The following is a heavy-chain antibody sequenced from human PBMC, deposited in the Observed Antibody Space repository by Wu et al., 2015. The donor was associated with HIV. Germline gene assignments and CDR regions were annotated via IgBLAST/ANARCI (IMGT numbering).Heavy chain of an antibody. Sequence: QVQLVQSGAEVKKSGSSVKVSCKASGGTFSSYAISWVRQAPGQGLEWMGGIIPIFGTANYAQKFQGRVTITTDESTSTAYMELSSLRSEDTAVYYCASIAVAGTGVARLDYWARERWSPSPQ. CDR3: ASIAVAGTGVARLDY. V-gene: IGHV1-69*05. CDR1: GGTFSSYA. D-gene: IGHD6-19*01. J-gene: IGHJ4*02. CDR2: IIPIFGTA.